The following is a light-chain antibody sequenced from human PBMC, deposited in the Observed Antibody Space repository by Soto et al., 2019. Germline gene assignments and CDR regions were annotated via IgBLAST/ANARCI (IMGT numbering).Light chain of an antibody. V-gene: IGKV3-15*01. CDR1: QSIRIN. J-gene: IGKJ4*01. Sequence: ILMTQSPATLSVSPGERATLSCRASQSIRINLAWYQQKSGQPPSLLIFGASTRATGIPARFSGSGSGTEFTLTISSLQSEDFAVYYCQQYNNWPLTFGGGTKVEIK. CDR3: QQYNNWPLT. CDR2: GAS.